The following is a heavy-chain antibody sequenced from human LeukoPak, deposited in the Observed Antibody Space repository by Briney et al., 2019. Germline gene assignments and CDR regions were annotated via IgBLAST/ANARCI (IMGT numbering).Heavy chain of an antibody. CDR3: ARGVYYGSGSYEDY. Sequence: SETLSLTCTVSGGSISSGGYYWSWIRQHPGKGLEWIGYIYYSGSTYYNPSLKSRVTISVDTSKNQFSLKLCSVTAADTAVYYCARGVYYGSGSYEDYWGQGTLVTVSS. CDR2: IYYSGST. V-gene: IGHV4-31*03. J-gene: IGHJ4*02. CDR1: GGSISSGGYY. D-gene: IGHD3-10*01.